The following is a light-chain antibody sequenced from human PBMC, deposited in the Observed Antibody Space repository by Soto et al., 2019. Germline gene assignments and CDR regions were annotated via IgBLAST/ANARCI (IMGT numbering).Light chain of an antibody. J-gene: IGLJ2*01. CDR1: SGSIVSNS. Sequence: NFMLTQPHSVSESPGKTVTISCTRSSGSIVSNSVQWYQQRPGSAPTTVIYEDDQRPSGVPNRFAGSIDRSSNSASLTISVLQTEDEADYYCQSYDTHTVVFGGGTKLTVL. CDR3: QSYDTHTVV. CDR2: EDD. V-gene: IGLV6-57*04.